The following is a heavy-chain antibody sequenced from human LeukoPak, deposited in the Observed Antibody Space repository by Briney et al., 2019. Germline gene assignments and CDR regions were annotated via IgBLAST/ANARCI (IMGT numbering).Heavy chain of an antibody. D-gene: IGHD4-23*01. CDR3: AKDRYDYGGNSPFDY. CDR2: IWYDGSNK. CDR1: GFTFSSYG. Sequence: PGGSLRLSCAASGFTFSSYGMHRVRQAPGKGLERVAVIWYDGSNKYYADSVKGRFTISRDNSKNTLYLQMNSLRAEDTAVYHCAKDRYDYGGNSPFDYWGQGTLVTVSS. V-gene: IGHV3-33*06. J-gene: IGHJ4*02.